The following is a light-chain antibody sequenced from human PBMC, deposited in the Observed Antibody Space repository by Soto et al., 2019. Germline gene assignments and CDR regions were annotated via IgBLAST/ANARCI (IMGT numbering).Light chain of an antibody. Sequence: EIVLTQSPGTLSLSPGERATLSCRPSQSFSRPYLAWYQQKPGQAPRLRIYGAATRATGVPDRFSGSGFGTDFTLSISSLEPEDFAVYYCQQYEDSPFTFGPGTKVDIK. CDR1: QSFSRPY. V-gene: IGKV3-20*01. J-gene: IGKJ3*01. CDR3: QQYEDSPFT. CDR2: GAA.